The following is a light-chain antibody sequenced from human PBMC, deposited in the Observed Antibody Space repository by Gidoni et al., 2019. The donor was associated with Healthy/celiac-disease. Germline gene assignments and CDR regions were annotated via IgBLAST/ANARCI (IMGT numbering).Light chain of an antibody. CDR1: SSNIGSNY. CDR3: AAWDDSLSGWV. J-gene: IGLJ3*02. V-gene: IGLV1-47*01. CDR2: RNN. Sequence: QPLLPQPPSASGPPGQRVTISCSGSSSNIGSNYIYWYQQLPGTAPKLLIYRNNQRPSGVPDRFSGSKSGTSASLAISGLRSEDEADYYCAAWDDSLSGWVFGGGTKLTVL.